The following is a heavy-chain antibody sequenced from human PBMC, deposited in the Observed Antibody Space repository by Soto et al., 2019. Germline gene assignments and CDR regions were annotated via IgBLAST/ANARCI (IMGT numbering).Heavy chain of an antibody. D-gene: IGHD6-13*01. CDR3: ASGWVAAAGTNWFDP. CDR1: GGSISSSSYY. J-gene: IGHJ5*02. V-gene: IGHV4-39*01. CDR2: IYYSGST. Sequence: QLQLQESGPGLVKPSETLSLTCTVSGGSISSSSYYWGWIRQPPGKGLEWIGSIYYSGSTYYNPSLKSRVTISVDTSKNQFSLKLSSVTAADTAVYYCASGWVAAAGTNWFDPWGQGTLVTVSS.